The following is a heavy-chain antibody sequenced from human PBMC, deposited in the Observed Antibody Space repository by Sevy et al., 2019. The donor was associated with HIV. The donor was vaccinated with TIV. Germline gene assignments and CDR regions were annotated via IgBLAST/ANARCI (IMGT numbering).Heavy chain of an antibody. Sequence: GESLKISCRGSGYRFSTSWIGWVRQMPGKGLEWMGMIYPGDSDTRYSPSFQDQVTFSVAKSVTTAYLQWSSLKASDTAIYYCARVSDTGSFPFDFWGQGTLVTVPS. J-gene: IGHJ4*02. CDR1: GYRFSTSW. CDR3: ARVSDTGSFPFDF. D-gene: IGHD1-26*01. CDR2: IYPGDSDT. V-gene: IGHV5-51*01.